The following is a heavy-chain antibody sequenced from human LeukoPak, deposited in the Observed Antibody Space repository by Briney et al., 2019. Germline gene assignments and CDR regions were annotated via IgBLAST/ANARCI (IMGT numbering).Heavy chain of an antibody. CDR1: GGSFSGYY. CDR2: INHSGST. J-gene: IGHJ4*02. D-gene: IGHD3-10*01. CDR3: ARGSLPAMVRGVPTLDY. V-gene: IGHV4-34*01. Sequence: SETLSLTCAVYGGSFSGYYLSWIRQPPGKGLEWIGEINHSGSTNYNPSLKSRVTISVDTSKNQFSLKLSSVTAADTAVYYCARGSLPAMVRGVPTLDYWGQGTLVTVSS.